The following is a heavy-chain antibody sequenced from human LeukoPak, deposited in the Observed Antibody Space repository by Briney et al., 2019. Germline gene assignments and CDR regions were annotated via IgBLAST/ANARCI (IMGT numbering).Heavy chain of an antibody. CDR1: GGSISSDDYY. J-gene: IGHJ4*02. D-gene: IGHD1-14*01. Sequence: SETLSLTCTVSGGSISSDDYYWSWIRQPPGKGLEWIGYIHYRGSTYYNLSPKSRVNMSVDTSKKQFSLKLSSVTAADTAVYYCARVQRELLGINYWGQGILVTVSS. V-gene: IGHV4-30-4*01. CDR3: ARVQRELLGINY. CDR2: IHYRGST.